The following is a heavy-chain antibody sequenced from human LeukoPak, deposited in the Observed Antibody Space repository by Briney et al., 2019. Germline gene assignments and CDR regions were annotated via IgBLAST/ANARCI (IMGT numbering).Heavy chain of an antibody. CDR3: ARDWDYYDSSGYYP. CDR1: GYTFTSYD. V-gene: IGHV1-8*01. J-gene: IGHJ5*02. D-gene: IGHD3-22*01. Sequence: GASVKVSCKASGYTFTSYDINWVRQATGQGLEWVGWMNPNSGNTGYAQKFQGRVTMTRNTSISTAYMELSSLRSEDTAVYYCARDWDYYDSSGYYPWGQGTLVTVSS. CDR2: MNPNSGNT.